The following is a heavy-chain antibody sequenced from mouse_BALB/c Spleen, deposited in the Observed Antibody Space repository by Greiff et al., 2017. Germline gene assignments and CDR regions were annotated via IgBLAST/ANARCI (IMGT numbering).Heavy chain of an antibody. D-gene: IGHD2-4*01. CDR3: ASYYDYIYAMDY. CDR2: IRNKANGYTT. V-gene: IGHV7-3*02. CDR1: GFTFTDYY. J-gene: IGHJ4*01. Sequence: DVMLVESGGGLVQPGGSLRLSCATSGFTFTDYYMSWVRQPPGKALEWLGFIRNKANGYTTEYSASVKGRFTISRDNSQSILYLQMNTLRAEDSATYYCASYYDYIYAMDYWGQGTSVTVSS.